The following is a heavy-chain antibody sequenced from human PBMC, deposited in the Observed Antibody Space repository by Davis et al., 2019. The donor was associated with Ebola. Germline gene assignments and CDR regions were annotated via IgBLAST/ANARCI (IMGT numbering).Heavy chain of an antibody. V-gene: IGHV1-18*01. CDR1: GFSFTDYG. D-gene: IGHD6-13*01. CDR3: VRSSSWYGDY. J-gene: IGHJ4*02. CDR2: ISAYTGHT. Sequence: AASVKVSCKASGFSFTDYGITWVRQAPGQGLEFMGWISAYTGHTNYAQSFQGRIAMTIDTSTNTLYMELRSLTSDDTAMYYCVRSSSWYGDYWGRGTLVTVSS.